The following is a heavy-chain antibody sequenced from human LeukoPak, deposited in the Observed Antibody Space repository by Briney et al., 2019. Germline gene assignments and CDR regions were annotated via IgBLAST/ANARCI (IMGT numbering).Heavy chain of an antibody. J-gene: IGHJ3*02. CDR3: TTDLSPRRGYYYSPLYNAFDI. CDR1: GFTVSNAR. V-gene: IGHV3-15*01. Sequence: GGSLRLSCAASGFTVSNARMSWVRQVPGKGLEWVGRIKSKTDGGTRDYAAPVKGRFSISRDDSKSRLYLQMNSLKTEDTAVYYCTTDLSPRRGYYYSPLYNAFDIWGQGTMVTVSS. CDR2: IKSKTDGGTR. D-gene: IGHD3-22*01.